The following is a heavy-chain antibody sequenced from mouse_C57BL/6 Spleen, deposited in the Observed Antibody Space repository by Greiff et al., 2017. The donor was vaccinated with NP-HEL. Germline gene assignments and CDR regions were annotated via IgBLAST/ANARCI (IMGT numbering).Heavy chain of an antibody. CDR3: ARNGYDYGSWYFDV. Sequence: QVQLQQPGAELVRPGTSVKLSCKASGYTFTSYWMHWVKQRPGQGLEWIGVIDPSDSYTNYNQKFKGKATLTVDTSSSTAYMQLSSLTSEDSAVYYCARNGYDYGSWYFDVWGTGTTVTVSS. V-gene: IGHV1-59*01. D-gene: IGHD2-4*01. CDR2: IDPSDSYT. CDR1: GYTFTSYW. J-gene: IGHJ1*03.